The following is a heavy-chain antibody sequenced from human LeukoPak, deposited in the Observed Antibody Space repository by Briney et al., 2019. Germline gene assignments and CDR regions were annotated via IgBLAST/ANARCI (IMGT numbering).Heavy chain of an antibody. CDR2: IYYSGST. V-gene: IGHV4-59*08. CDR1: GGSISSYY. Sequence: SETLSLTCTVSGGSISSYYWSWIRQPPGKGLEWIGYIYYSGSTNYNPSLKSRVTISVDTSKNQFSLKLSSATAADTAVYYCARHEYDFWSGYSYYFDYWGQGTLVTVSS. CDR3: ARHEYDFWSGYSYYFDY. D-gene: IGHD3-3*01. J-gene: IGHJ4*02.